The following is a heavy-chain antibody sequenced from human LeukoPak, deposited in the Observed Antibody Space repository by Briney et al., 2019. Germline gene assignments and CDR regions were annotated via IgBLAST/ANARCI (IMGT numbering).Heavy chain of an antibody. J-gene: IGHJ3*01. CDR3: AKVYSSSSRDSFDV. CDR1: GGPFTGYF. V-gene: IGHV4-34*01. Sequence: SETLSLTCAASGGPFTGYFWSWIRQPPGKGLEWIGEINHGGSINYNPSLKSRVTISRDTSKNQFSLNLYSVTAADTAVYYCAKVYSSSSRDSFDVWGPGTMVTVSS. D-gene: IGHD6-6*01. CDR2: INHGGSI.